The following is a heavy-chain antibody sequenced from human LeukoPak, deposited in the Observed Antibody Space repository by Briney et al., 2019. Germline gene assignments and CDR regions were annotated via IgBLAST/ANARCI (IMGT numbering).Heavy chain of an antibody. CDR3: TTDSSGWTDAFDI. Sequence: MAGGSLRLSCAASGFTFSNAWMSWVRQAPGKGLEWVGRIKSKTDGGTTDYAAPVKGRLTISRDDSKNTLYLQMNSLKTEDTAVYYCTTDSSGWTDAFDIWGQGTMVTVSS. J-gene: IGHJ3*02. D-gene: IGHD6-19*01. CDR1: GFTFSNAW. CDR2: IKSKTDGGTT. V-gene: IGHV3-15*01.